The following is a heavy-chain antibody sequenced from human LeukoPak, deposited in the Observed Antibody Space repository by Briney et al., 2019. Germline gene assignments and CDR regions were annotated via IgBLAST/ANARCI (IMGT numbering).Heavy chain of an antibody. V-gene: IGHV3-23*01. Sequence: GGSLRLSCAASGFTFSSYGMSWVRQAPGKGLEWVSAISGSGGSTYYADSVKGRFTISRDNSKNTLYLQMNSLRAEDTAVYYCARDEGMVRGVISWFDPWGQGTLVTVSS. CDR1: GFTFSSYG. D-gene: IGHD3-10*01. CDR3: ARDEGMVRGVISWFDP. J-gene: IGHJ5*02. CDR2: ISGSGGST.